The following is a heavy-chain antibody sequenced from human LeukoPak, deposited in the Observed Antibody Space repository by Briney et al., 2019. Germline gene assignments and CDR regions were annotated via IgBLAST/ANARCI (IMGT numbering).Heavy chain of an antibody. V-gene: IGHV1-69*13. Sequence: ASVKVSCKASGGTFSSYAIGWVRQAPGQGLEWMGGIIPIFGTANYAQKFQGRVTITADESTSTAYMELSSLRSEDTAVYYCARDPVLRYFDWLYNYYYYGMDVWGQGTTVTVSS. D-gene: IGHD3-9*01. CDR2: IIPIFGTA. CDR3: ARDPVLRYFDWLYNYYYYGMDV. CDR1: GGTFSSYA. J-gene: IGHJ6*02.